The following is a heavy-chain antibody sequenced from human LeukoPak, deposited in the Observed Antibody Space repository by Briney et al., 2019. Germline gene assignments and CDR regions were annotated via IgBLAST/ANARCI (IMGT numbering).Heavy chain of an antibody. J-gene: IGHJ6*02. Sequence: SETLSLTCTVSGGSISSSSYYWGWIRQPPGKGLEWIGSIYYSGSTYYNPSLKSRVTISVDTSKNQFSLKLSSVTAADTAVYYCARAVVPAGRHYYYGMDVWGQGTTVTVSS. V-gene: IGHV4-39*07. CDR3: ARAVVPAGRHYYYGMDV. CDR2: IYYSGST. CDR1: GGSISSSSYY. D-gene: IGHD2-2*01.